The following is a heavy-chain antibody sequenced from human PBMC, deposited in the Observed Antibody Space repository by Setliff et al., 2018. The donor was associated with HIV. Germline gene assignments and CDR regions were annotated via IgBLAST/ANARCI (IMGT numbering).Heavy chain of an antibody. CDR2: IYYSGST. CDR3: TRAAYSGTYVWEPATDL. Sequence: SETLSLTCTVSGGSISSYYWSWIRQPPGKGLEWIGYIYYSGSTNYNPSLKSRATISVDTSRSQFSLKLSSVTAADTAVYYCTRAAYSGTYVWEPATDLWGRGTLVTVSS. J-gene: IGHJ2*01. D-gene: IGHD1-26*01. CDR1: GGSISSYY. V-gene: IGHV4-59*01.